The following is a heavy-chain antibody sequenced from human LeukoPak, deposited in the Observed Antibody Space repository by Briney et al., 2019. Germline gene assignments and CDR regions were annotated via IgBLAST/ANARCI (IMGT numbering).Heavy chain of an antibody. CDR3: AKQPVYYYYYYMDV. V-gene: IGHV3-74*01. CDR2: INSDGSTT. D-gene: IGHD6-6*01. J-gene: IGHJ6*03. CDR1: GFTLNGYW. Sequence: PGGSLRLSCAAPGFTLNGYWMHWVRQAPGKGLVWVSRINSDGSTTSYADSVKGRFTISRDNSKNTLYLQMNSLRAEDTAVYYCAKQPVYYYYYYMDVWGKGTTVTVSS.